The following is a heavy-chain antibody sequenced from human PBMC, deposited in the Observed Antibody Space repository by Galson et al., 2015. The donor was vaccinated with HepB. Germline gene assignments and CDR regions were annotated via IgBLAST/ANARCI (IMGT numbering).Heavy chain of an antibody. Sequence: SVKVSCKASGGTFSSYAISWVRQAPGQGLEWMGGIIPIFGTANYAQKFQGRVTITADESTSTAYMELSSLRSEDTAVYYCAREDRKRLLELDYWGQGTLVTVSS. CDR2: IIPIFGTA. D-gene: IGHD3-22*01. CDR1: GGTFSSYA. J-gene: IGHJ4*02. CDR3: AREDRKRLLELDY. V-gene: IGHV1-69*13.